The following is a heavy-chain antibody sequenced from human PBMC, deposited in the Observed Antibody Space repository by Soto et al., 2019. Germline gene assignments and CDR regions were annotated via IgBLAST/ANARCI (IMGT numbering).Heavy chain of an antibody. Sequence: ASVKVSCKASGGTFSSYAISWVRQAPGQGLEWMGGIIPIFGIANYAQKFQGRVTITADKSTSTAYMELSSLRSEETAVYYCARKMTTVTKSHWFDPWGQGTLVTVSS. D-gene: IGHD4-4*01. CDR2: IIPIFGIA. J-gene: IGHJ5*02. CDR1: GGTFSSYA. V-gene: IGHV1-69*10. CDR3: ARKMTTVTKSHWFDP.